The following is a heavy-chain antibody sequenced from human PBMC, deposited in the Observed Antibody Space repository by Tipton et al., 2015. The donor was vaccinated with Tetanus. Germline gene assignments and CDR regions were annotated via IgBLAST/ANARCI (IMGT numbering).Heavy chain of an antibody. D-gene: IGHD3-22*01. J-gene: IGHJ3*02. Sequence: TLSLTCAVSGGSISSGGFSWHWIRQPPGKALEWIGHIYDSGSSYSNPSLKSRVTISVDRSKNQFSLSLSSVTAADTAMYYCARGLLKYGASRAFDIWGQGTMVTFSS. CDR3: ARGLLKYGASRAFDI. V-gene: IGHV4-30-2*01. CDR1: GGSISSGGFS. CDR2: IYDSGSS.